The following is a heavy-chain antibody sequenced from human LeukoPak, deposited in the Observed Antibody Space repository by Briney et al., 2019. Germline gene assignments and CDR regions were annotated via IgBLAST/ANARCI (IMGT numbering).Heavy chain of an antibody. Sequence: PGGSLRLSCVVSGFTFSNAWMTWVRQAPGKGLEWVGHINRNSDGGTTKYTAPVKGRFTISRDDSQNTLYLQMNSLKTADTAVYYCVGSFLGYWGQGTLVTVSS. CDR1: GFTFSNAW. CDR2: INRNSDGGTT. J-gene: IGHJ4*02. V-gene: IGHV3-15*01. CDR3: VGSFLGY. D-gene: IGHD3-10*01.